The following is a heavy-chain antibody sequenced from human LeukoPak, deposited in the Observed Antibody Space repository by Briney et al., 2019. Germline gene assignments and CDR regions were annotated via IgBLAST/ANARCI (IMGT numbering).Heavy chain of an antibody. D-gene: IGHD3-22*01. CDR1: GGTFSSYA. J-gene: IGHJ6*03. CDR3: ARAGGYPYYYYMDV. V-gene: IGHV1-69*06. Sequence: ASVKVSCKASGGTFSSYAISWVRQAPGQGLEWMGGIIPIFGTANYAQKFQGRVTITADKSTSTAYMELSSLRSEDTAVYYCARAGGYPYYYYMDVWGKGTTVTISS. CDR2: IIPIFGTA.